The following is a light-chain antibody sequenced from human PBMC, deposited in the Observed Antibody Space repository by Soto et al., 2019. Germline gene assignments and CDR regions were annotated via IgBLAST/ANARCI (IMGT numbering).Light chain of an antibody. V-gene: IGLV1-40*01. J-gene: IGLJ1*01. CDR2: GYT. Sequence: QAVVTQPPSVFGAPGQRVTISCTGSSSNIGAGYDVHWYQQLPGTAPKLLIFGYTSRPSGVPDRFSGSKSGTSASLAITGLQAEDEADYYCQSYDSSLSGYVFGTGTKLTVL. CDR3: QSYDSSLSGYV. CDR1: SSNIGAGYD.